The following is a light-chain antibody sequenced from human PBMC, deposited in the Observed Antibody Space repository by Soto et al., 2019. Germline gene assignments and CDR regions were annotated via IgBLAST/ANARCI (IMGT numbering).Light chain of an antibody. CDR3: QHYNNWPQA. CDR1: QSVSSN. V-gene: IGKV3-15*01. CDR2: GAS. J-gene: IGKJ1*01. Sequence: VLTQSPGTLPFSTGRRATLSCRASQSVSSNLAWYQQKPGQAPRLLIYGASTRATEIPARFSGSGSGTEFTLTISSLQSEDFAVYYCQHYNNWPQAFGQGTKVDIK.